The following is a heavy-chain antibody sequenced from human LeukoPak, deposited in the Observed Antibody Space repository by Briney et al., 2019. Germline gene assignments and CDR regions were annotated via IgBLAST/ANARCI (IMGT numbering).Heavy chain of an antibody. CDR3: ARQWGDCSSTSCYSAY. CDR1: GYSFTSYW. V-gene: IGHV5-51*01. J-gene: IGHJ4*02. D-gene: IGHD2-2*01. CDR2: IDPGDSDT. Sequence: GESLKISCKGSGYSFTSYWIGWVRQMPGKGLEWMGIIDPGDSDTKYSPPFQSQVTFSADRSISTAYLQWSSLKASDTAIYYCARQWGDCSSTSCYSAYWGQGTLVTVSS.